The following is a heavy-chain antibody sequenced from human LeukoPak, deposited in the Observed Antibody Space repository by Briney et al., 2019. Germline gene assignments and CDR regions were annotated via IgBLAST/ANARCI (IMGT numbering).Heavy chain of an antibody. J-gene: IGHJ4*02. Sequence: GGSLRLSCAASGFTFSSYAMSWVRQAPGKGLEWVSGISGSGGSTYYADSVKGRFTISRDSSKNTLYLQMNSLRAEDTAVYYWAKATSHCSGGSCYSSSDYWGQGTLVTVSS. CDR3: AKATSHCSGGSCYSSSDY. D-gene: IGHD2-15*01. CDR1: GFTFSSYA. CDR2: ISGSGGST. V-gene: IGHV3-23*01.